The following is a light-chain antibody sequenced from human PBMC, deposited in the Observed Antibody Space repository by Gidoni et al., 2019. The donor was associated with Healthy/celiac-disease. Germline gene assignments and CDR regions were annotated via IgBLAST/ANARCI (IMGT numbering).Light chain of an antibody. CDR1: ALPKQY. J-gene: IGLJ2*01. V-gene: IGLV3-25*03. CDR2: KDS. Sequence: SYELTQPPSVSVSPGQTARITCAGDALPKQYAYWYQQKPGQAPVLVIYKDSERPSGIPERFSCSSSGTTVTLTISGVQAEDEADYYCQSADSSGTVVFGGGPKLTVL. CDR3: QSADSSGTVV.